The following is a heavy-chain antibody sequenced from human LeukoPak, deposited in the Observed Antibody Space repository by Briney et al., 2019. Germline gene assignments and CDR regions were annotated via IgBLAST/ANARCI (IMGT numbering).Heavy chain of an antibody. V-gene: IGHV3-30-3*01. CDR1: GFIFNTYA. Sequence: GGSLRLSCAASGFIFNTYALHWVRQVPGKGLEWVTIISYDGGNKYYADSVKGRFTISRDNSKDTLYLQMDSLRPDDTAVYYCAKSGSHNAFDTWGQGTMVTVSS. J-gene: IGHJ3*02. CDR3: AKSGSHNAFDT. CDR2: ISYDGGNK. D-gene: IGHD1-26*01.